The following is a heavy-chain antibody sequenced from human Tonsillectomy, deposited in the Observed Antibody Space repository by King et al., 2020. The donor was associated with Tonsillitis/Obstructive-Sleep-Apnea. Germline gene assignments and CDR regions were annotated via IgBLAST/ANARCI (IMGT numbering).Heavy chain of an antibody. Sequence: VQLQQWGAGLLKPSETLSLTCAVYGGSFSGYYWSWIRQPPGKGLEWIGEINHSGSTNYNPSLKSRVTISVDTSKNQFSLKLSSVTAADTAGYYCARDPPALLEWRPDAFDIWGQGTMVTVSA. V-gene: IGHV4-34*01. CDR2: INHSGST. CDR3: ARDPPALLEWRPDAFDI. J-gene: IGHJ3*02. D-gene: IGHD3-3*01. CDR1: GGSFSGYY.